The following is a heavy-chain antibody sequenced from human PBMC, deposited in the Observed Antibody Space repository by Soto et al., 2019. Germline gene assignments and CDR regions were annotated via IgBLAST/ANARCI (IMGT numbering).Heavy chain of an antibody. CDR1: GVFIGSGAHY. CDR3: AKGRSWGLNHDAFGI. V-gene: IGHV4-31*03. CDR2: IDDTGST. J-gene: IGHJ3*02. D-gene: IGHD3-16*01. Sequence: PSETLSLTCRVSGVFIGSGAHYWHWMGQHPGKGLEWIGYIDDTGSTSYNPSLQSRLTMSVDTSKNQFSLNLRSVAAADTAVYYCAKGRSWGLNHDAFGIWGRGTTVTVSS.